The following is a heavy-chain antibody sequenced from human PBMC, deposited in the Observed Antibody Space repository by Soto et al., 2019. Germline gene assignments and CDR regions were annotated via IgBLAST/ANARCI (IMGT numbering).Heavy chain of an antibody. CDR3: AKTIGSGSYMPF. J-gene: IGHJ4*02. CDR1: GDSISDSNW. D-gene: IGHD3-10*01. CDR2: VYHSGRA. Sequence: QVQLQESGPGLVKPSGTLSLTCTVSGDSISDSNWWTWVRQPPGKGLEWIGEVYHSGRANYNPSLRSRVTMSADTLNNHFHLRLSAVTAADTAVYYCAKTIGSGSYMPFWGQGTLVAVSP. V-gene: IGHV4-4*02.